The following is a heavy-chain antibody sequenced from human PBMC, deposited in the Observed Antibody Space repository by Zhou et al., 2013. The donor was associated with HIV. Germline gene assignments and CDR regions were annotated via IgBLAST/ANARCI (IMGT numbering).Heavy chain of an antibody. D-gene: IGHD2-8*02. CDR2: IIPILRTA. Sequence: HVQLVQSGTEVKKPGSSVKVSCKIFGGNPGGTFTSHPISWVRQAPGQGLEWMGGIIPILRTANYAQKFQGRVTITADELTTTAYMELTNLRLEDTAVYFCARDVTGDAFDIWGQGTMVTVSS. CDR3: ARDVTGDAFDI. CDR1: GGTFTSHP. V-gene: IGHV1-69*12. J-gene: IGHJ3*02.